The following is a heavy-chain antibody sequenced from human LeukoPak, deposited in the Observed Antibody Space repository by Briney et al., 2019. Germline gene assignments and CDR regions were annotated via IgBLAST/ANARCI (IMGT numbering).Heavy chain of an antibody. Sequence: AGSLTLSCAASEFTCSGYAMHWVRPASGKGLEWVGRIRSKNNNYATAYAESVKGRFTISRDDSKNTLYLQMNSLRAEDTAVYYCARVEPSYDSSGYLAYYFDYWGQGTLVTVSS. CDR3: ARVEPSYDSSGYLAYYFDY. D-gene: IGHD3-22*01. CDR2: IRSKNNNYAT. J-gene: IGHJ4*02. CDR1: EFTCSGYA. V-gene: IGHV3-73*01.